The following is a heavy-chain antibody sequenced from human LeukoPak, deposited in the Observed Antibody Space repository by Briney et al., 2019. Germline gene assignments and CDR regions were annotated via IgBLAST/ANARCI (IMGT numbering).Heavy chain of an antibody. Sequence: SGPTLVNPTQTLTLTCTFSGFSLSTAGMRVNWIRQPPGKALEWLSRIDWDDDKFYSTSLKTRLTISKDTSKNQVVLTMTNMDPVDTATYYCVRIFADSGSSSFHYRGQGTLVTVSS. CDR2: IDWDDDK. CDR3: VRIFADSGSSSFHY. V-gene: IGHV2-70*04. CDR1: GFSLSTAGMR. D-gene: IGHD1-26*01. J-gene: IGHJ4*02.